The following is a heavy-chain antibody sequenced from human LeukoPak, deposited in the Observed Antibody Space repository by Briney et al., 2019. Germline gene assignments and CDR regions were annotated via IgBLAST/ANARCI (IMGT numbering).Heavy chain of an antibody. J-gene: IGHJ3*02. D-gene: IGHD3-10*01. Sequence: QSGGSLRLSCAASGFTFGTYNMSWVRQALGKGLEWVSYISSSSGIIYYADSVKGRFTISRDNSENTLYLQMNSLRAEDTAVYYCYGGYAFDIWGQGTMVTVSS. V-gene: IGHV3-48*01. CDR2: ISSSSGII. CDR1: GFTFGTYN. CDR3: YGGYAFDI.